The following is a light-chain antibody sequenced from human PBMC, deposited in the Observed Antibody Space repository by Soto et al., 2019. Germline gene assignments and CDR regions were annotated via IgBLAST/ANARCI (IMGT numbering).Light chain of an antibody. CDR3: MQPLQSPMDT. J-gene: IGKJ2*01. CDR2: LAF. V-gene: IGKV2-28*01. CDR1: QSLLHANGNTY. Sequence: DIVMTQFPLSLPVSPGESASISCTSSQSLLHANGNTYLDWYRQKPGQSPQLLIYLAFNRSSGVPDRFSGSGSGTEFRLKSERGEAEDGGGYYCMQPLQSPMDTFGQGTRLEFK.